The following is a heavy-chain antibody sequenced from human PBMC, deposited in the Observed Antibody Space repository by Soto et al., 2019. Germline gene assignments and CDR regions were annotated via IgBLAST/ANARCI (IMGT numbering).Heavy chain of an antibody. J-gene: IGHJ6*02. Sequence: PGGSLRLSYAASGFTFSSYWMGWVRQAPGKGLEWVANIKQDGSEKYYVDSVKGRFTISRDNAKNSLYLQMNSLRAEDTAVYYCATRYDFWSGLYGMDVWGQGTTVTVSS. CDR2: IKQDGSEK. CDR1: GFTFSSYW. D-gene: IGHD3-3*01. V-gene: IGHV3-7*01. CDR3: ATRYDFWSGLYGMDV.